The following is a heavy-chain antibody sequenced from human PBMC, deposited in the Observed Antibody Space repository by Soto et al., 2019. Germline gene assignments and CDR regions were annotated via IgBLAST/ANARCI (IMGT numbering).Heavy chain of an antibody. CDR1: GFTVSTKY. V-gene: IGHV3-66*01. Sequence: EVQLVESGGGLVQPGGSLRLSCAASGFTVSTKYMSWVRQAPGKGLEWVSVIYSGGSTFYADSVRGRFTISRDNSNNTVNLQMNSLRAEDTAVYYCAREPWAADYWGQGTLVTVSS. D-gene: IGHD3-16*01. CDR3: AREPWAADY. J-gene: IGHJ4*02. CDR2: IYSGGST.